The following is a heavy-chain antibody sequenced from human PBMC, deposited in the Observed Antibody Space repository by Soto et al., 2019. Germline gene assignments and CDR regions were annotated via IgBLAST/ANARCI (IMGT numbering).Heavy chain of an antibody. D-gene: IGHD6-13*01. V-gene: IGHV1-46*01. CDR3: ARDRGRAAAGEYYYYGMDV. CDR1: GYTFTSYY. J-gene: IGHJ6*02. Sequence: ASVKVSCKASGYTFTSYYIHWVRQAPGQGLEWMGAINPGGGSKSYAQQFQGRVTMTRDASTSTVFMELSSLRSEDTAVYYCARDRGRAAAGEYYYYGMDVWGQGTTVTVSS. CDR2: INPGGGSK.